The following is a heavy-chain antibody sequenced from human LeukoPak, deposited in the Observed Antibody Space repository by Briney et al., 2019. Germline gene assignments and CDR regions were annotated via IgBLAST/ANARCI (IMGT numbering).Heavy chain of an antibody. CDR1: GGSISGYY. CDR2: INHSGST. CDR3: AGALWLGYYYGMDV. D-gene: IGHD3-10*01. Sequence: SETLSLTCTVSGGSISGYYWSWIRQPPGKGLEWIGEINHSGSTNYNPSLKSRVTISVDTSKNQFSLKLSSVTAADTAVYYCAGALWLGYYYGMDVWGQGTTVTVSS. J-gene: IGHJ6*02. V-gene: IGHV4-34*01.